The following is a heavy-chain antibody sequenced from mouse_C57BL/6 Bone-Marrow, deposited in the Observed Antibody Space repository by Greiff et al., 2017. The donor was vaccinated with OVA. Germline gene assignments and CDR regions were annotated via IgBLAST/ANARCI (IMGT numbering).Heavy chain of an antibody. Sequence: VQLQESGPELVKPGASVKISCKASGYAFSSSWMNWVKQRPGKGLEWIGRIYPGDGDTNYNGKFKGKATLTADKSSSTAYMQLSSLTSEDSAVYFCARIHYYGSRGFAYWGQGTLVTVSA. CDR3: ARIHYYGSRGFAY. V-gene: IGHV1-82*01. CDR1: GYAFSSSW. CDR2: IYPGDGDT. J-gene: IGHJ3*01. D-gene: IGHD1-1*01.